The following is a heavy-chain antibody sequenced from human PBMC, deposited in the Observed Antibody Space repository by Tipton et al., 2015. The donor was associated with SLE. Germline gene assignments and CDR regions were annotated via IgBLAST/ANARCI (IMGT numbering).Heavy chain of an antibody. CDR2: INHSGST. CDR1: GGSISSDSYF. CDR3: ARGVPSDY. J-gene: IGHJ4*03. Sequence: TLSLTCTVSGGSISSDSYFWSWIRQPPGKGLEWIGEINHSGSTNYDPSLKSRVTISVDTSKNQFSLKLSSVTAADTAVYYCARGVPSDYWGQGTTVTVSS. V-gene: IGHV4-39*07.